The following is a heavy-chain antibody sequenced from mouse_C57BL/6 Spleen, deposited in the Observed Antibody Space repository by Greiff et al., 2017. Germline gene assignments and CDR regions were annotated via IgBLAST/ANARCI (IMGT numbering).Heavy chain of an antibody. CDR3: TRDEDYDCSSPAWFAY. J-gene: IGHJ3*01. V-gene: IGHV5-9-1*02. D-gene: IGHD1-1*01. CDR1: GFTFSSYA. Sequence: EVKLVESGEGLVKPGGSLKLSCAASGFTFSSYAMSWVRQTPEKRLEWVAYISSGGDYIYYADTVKGRFTISRDNARNTLNLQMSSLRAEDTAMYYCTRDEDYDCSSPAWFAYWGQGTLVTVSA. CDR2: ISSGGDYI.